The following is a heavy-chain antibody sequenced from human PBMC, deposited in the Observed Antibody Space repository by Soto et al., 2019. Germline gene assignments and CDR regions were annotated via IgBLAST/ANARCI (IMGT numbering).Heavy chain of an antibody. D-gene: IGHD3-16*01. J-gene: IGHJ3*02. V-gene: IGHV3-9*03. Sequence: EVQLVESGGGLVQPGRSLRLSCAASGFTFDDYAMHWVRQAPGKGLEWVSGISWNSGSIGYADSVKGRFTISRDNAKNSLYLQMNSLRAEDMALYYCARGFQEADAFDIWGQGTMVTVSS. CDR2: ISWNSGSI. CDR3: ARGFQEADAFDI. CDR1: GFTFDDYA.